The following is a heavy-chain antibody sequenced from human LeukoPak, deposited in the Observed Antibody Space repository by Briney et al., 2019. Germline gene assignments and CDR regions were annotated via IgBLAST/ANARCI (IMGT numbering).Heavy chain of an antibody. CDR2: FSGGGDST. Sequence: GGSLRLSGAASGFTFSSYAMSWGGQSPGKALDWFSAFSGGGDSTYSADSVKGRFTSSRDSSKNPLYLQMDSLRPGDPALYYGAKDLGGSDIIEYCGQGTLVTVSS. V-gene: IGHV3-23*01. CDR1: GFTFSSYA. CDR3: AKDLGGSDIIEY. D-gene: IGHD1-26*01. J-gene: IGHJ4*02.